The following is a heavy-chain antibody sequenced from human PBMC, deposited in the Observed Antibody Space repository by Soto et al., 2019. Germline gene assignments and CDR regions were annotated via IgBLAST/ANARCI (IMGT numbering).Heavy chain of an antibody. Sequence: EVQLVESGGGLVQPGGSLRLSCAASGFTVSSNYMSWVRQAPGKGLEWVSVIYSGGSTYYADSVKGRFTISRDNSKNTLYLQMNSLRAEDTAVYYCARGGAGGGGTMVRGSYGMDVWGQGTTVTVSS. D-gene: IGHD3-10*01. J-gene: IGHJ6*02. CDR2: IYSGGST. CDR3: ARGGAGGGGTMVRGSYGMDV. CDR1: GFTVSSNY. V-gene: IGHV3-66*01.